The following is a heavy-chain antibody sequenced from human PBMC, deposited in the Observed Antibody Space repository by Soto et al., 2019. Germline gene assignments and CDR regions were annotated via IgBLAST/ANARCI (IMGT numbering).Heavy chain of an antibody. D-gene: IGHD3-10*01. CDR2: ISGSGGST. CDR3: AKDPSYYYGSGFDY. Sequence: EVQLLESGGGLVQPGGSLRLSCAASGFTFSSYAMNWVRQAPGKGPEWVSAISGSGGSTYYADSVKGRFTISRDNSKNTLHLQMNNLRVEDTAVYYCAKDPSYYYGSGFDYWGQGTLVTVSS. J-gene: IGHJ4*02. V-gene: IGHV3-23*01. CDR1: GFTFSSYA.